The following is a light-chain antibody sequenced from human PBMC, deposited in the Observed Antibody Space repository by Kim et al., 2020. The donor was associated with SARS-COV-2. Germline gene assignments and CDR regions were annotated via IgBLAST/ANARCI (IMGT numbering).Light chain of an antibody. CDR1: SSNIGRRS. CDR3: ATWDDSLNAYV. J-gene: IGLJ1*01. Sequence: GQRVTISCSGSSSNIGRRSVNWFLQLPGPTPKLLIYNDNQRPSGVSDRFSGSRSGTSASLAISGLQSEDGADFYCATWDDSLNAYVFGTGTKVTVL. V-gene: IGLV1-44*01. CDR2: NDN.